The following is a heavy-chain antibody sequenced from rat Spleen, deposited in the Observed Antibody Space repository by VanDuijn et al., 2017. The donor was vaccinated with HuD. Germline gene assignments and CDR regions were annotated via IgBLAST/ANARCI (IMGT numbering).Heavy chain of an antibody. CDR3: AREVAY. Sequence: QVQLKESGPGLVQPSQTLSLTCTVSGFSLTSYHVSWVRQPPGKGLEWMGVIWGDGSTAYNSALKSRLSISRDTSKSQVFLKMSSLKTEDTATYYCAREVAYWGQGTLVTVSS. CDR2: IWGDGST. CDR1: GFSLTSYH. J-gene: IGHJ3*01. V-gene: IGHV2-32*01.